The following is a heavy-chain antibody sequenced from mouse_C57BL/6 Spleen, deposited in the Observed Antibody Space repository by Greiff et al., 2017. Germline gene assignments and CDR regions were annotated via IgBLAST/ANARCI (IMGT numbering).Heavy chain of an antibody. J-gene: IGHJ2*01. Sequence: VQLQQSGPELVKPGASVKISCKASGYTFTDYYMNWVKQSHGKSLEWIGDINPNNGGTSYNQKFKGKATLTVDKSSSTAYMELRSLTSEDSAVYYCARDTTVENYWGQGTTLTVSS. V-gene: IGHV1-26*01. CDR2: INPNNGGT. CDR3: ARDTTVENY. CDR1: GYTFTDYY. D-gene: IGHD1-1*01.